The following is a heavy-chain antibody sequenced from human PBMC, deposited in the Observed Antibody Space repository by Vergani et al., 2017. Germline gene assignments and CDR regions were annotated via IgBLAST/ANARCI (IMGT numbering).Heavy chain of an antibody. J-gene: IGHJ6*03. CDR2: ISYDGSNK. D-gene: IGHD2-2*01. CDR1: GFTFSSYG. CDR3: AKDFMNIVVVPALYYYYYYMDV. V-gene: IGHV3-30*18. Sequence: QVQLVESGGGVVQPGRSLRLSCAASGFTFSSYGMHWVRQAPGKGLEWVAVISYDGSNKYYADSVKGRFTISRDNSKNTLYLQMNSLRAEDTAVYYCAKDFMNIVVVPALYYYYYYMDVWGKGTTVTVSS.